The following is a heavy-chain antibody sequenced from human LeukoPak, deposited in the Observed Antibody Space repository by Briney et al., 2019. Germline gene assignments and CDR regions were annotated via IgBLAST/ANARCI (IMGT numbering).Heavy chain of an antibody. Sequence: SETLSLTCTVSGYSISSGYYWGWIRQPPGKGLEWIGSIYYSGSTYYNPSLKSRVTISVDTSKNQFSLKLSSVTAADTAVYYCARERSTYYDFWSGRTGGLFDYWGQGTLVTVSS. V-gene: IGHV4-38-2*02. CDR1: GYSISSGYY. CDR3: ARERSTYYDFWSGRTGGLFDY. J-gene: IGHJ4*02. CDR2: IYYSGST. D-gene: IGHD3-3*01.